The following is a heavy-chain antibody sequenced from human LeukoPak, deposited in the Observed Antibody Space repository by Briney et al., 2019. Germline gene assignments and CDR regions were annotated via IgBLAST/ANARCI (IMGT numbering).Heavy chain of an antibody. V-gene: IGHV4-34*01. CDR3: ASRDYYDFRGDGLYYYYMDV. CDR2: INHSGST. J-gene: IGHJ6*03. Sequence: PSETLSLTCAVYGGSFSGYYWSWIRQPPRKGLEWIGEINHSGSTNYNPSLKSRVTISVDTSKNQFSLKLSSVTAADTAVYYCASRDYYDFRGDGLYYYYMDVWGKGTTVTVSS. CDR1: GGSFSGYY. D-gene: IGHD3-22*01.